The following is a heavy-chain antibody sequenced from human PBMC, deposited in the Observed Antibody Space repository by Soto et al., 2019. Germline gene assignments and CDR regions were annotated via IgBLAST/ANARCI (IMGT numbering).Heavy chain of an antibody. CDR1: GGSISSGDYY. CDR2: IYYSGST. D-gene: IGHD3-16*01. J-gene: IGHJ4*02. Sequence: QVQLQESGPGLVKPSQTLSLTCTVSGGSISSGDYYWSWIRQPPGKGLEWIGYIYYSGSTYYNPSLKSRVTISVDTSKNQCSLKLSSVTAADTAVYYCARETSIYESTTFFDYWGQGTLVTVSS. CDR3: ARETSIYESTTFFDY. V-gene: IGHV4-30-4*01.